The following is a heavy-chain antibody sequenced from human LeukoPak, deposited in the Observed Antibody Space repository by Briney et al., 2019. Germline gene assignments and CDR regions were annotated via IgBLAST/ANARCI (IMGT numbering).Heavy chain of an antibody. D-gene: IGHD3-22*01. CDR1: GNTFTNYY. V-gene: IGHV1-46*01. CDR3: ARDLRAGPYYYDDSGYSDY. Sequence: ASVKVSCKASGNTFTNYYMHWVRQAPGQGLEWMGIINPSDDVTNYARKFQGRVTMTRDTSTGTVYMELSSLRSEDTAVYYCARDLRAGPYYYDDSGYSDYWGQGTLVTVSS. CDR2: INPSDDVT. J-gene: IGHJ4*02.